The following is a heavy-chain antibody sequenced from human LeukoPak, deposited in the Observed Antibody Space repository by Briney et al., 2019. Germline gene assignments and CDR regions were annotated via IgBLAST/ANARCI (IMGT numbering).Heavy chain of an antibody. CDR1: GFTFSSYW. D-gene: IGHD6-19*01. V-gene: IGHV3-7*01. Sequence: GGSLRLSCAASGFTFSSYWMSWVRQAPGKGLEWVANIKQDGSEKYYVDSVKGRLTMSRDNARNSFYLQMNSLRVEDTAVYYCARETGIPVAGLNPCYFDYWGQGTLVTVSS. CDR3: ARETGIPVAGLNPCYFDY. J-gene: IGHJ4*02. CDR2: IKQDGSEK.